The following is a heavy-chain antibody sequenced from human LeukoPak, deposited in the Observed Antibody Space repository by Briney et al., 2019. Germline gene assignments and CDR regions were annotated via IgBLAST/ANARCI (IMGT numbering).Heavy chain of an antibody. Sequence: ASVKVSCKASGYTFTHHAVNWVRQAPGQGLEWMGWINPNSGGTNYAQKFQGRVTMTRDTSISTAYMELSRLRSDDTAVYYCARGPYNFWFDPWGQGTLVTVSS. J-gene: IGHJ5*02. CDR2: INPNSGGT. D-gene: IGHD5-24*01. V-gene: IGHV1-2*02. CDR3: ARGPYNFWFDP. CDR1: GYTFTHHA.